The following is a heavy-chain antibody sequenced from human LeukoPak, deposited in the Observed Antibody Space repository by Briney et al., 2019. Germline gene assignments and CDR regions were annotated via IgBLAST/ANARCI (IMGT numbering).Heavy chain of an antibody. CDR2: ISYDGSNK. V-gene: IGHV3-30*04. D-gene: IGHD1-1*01. J-gene: IGHJ4*02. Sequence: PGRSLRLSCAASGFTFSSYAMHWVRQAPGKGLEWVAVISYDGSNKYYADSVKGRFTISRDNSKNTLYLQMNSLRAEDTAVYYCGGASWKRLSGLDYWGRGTLSPSPQ. CDR1: GFTFSSYA. CDR3: GGASWKRLSGLDY.